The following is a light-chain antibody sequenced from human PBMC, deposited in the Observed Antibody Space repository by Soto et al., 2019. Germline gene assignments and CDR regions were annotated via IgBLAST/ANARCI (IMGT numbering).Light chain of an antibody. CDR2: IAS. V-gene: IGKV1-39*01. J-gene: IGKJ5*01. Sequence: DIRLTQSPSSLSASVGDSVTITCRASQSISTYLNWYQQRGGEAPKVLIYIASTLQTGVPARFSCSGSGKEFTLTISSLQPEDFATYYCHQSYSSPDTFGQGTRLEIK. CDR3: HQSYSSPDT. CDR1: QSISTY.